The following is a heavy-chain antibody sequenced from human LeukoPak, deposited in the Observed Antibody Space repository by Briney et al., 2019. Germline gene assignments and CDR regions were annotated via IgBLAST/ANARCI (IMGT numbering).Heavy chain of an antibody. D-gene: IGHD2-8*01. Sequence: GESLKISCKGSGYSFNSYWIGWVRQMPGKGLEWMGIIYPGDSDTRYSPSFQGQVTISADKSISIAYLQWSSLKASDTAMYYCARQALYCTTISWLPDDAFDIWGQGTMVTVSS. V-gene: IGHV5-51*01. CDR2: IYPGDSDT. J-gene: IGHJ3*02. CDR3: ARQALYCTTISWLPDDAFDI. CDR1: GYSFNSYW.